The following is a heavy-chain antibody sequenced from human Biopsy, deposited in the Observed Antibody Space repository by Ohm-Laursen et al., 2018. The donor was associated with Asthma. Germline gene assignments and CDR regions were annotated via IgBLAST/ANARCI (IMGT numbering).Heavy chain of an antibody. D-gene: IGHD6-13*01. Sequence: SVKVSCKTSGGTFGNYAISWVRQAPGLGLEWMGGISPVFGSTNIAQKFQGRVTISADIFTKTAYLEVSSLRSDDTAVYYCASPSSSREILYYYYNMDIWGQGTTVTVSS. CDR3: ASPSSSREILYYYYNMDI. J-gene: IGHJ6*02. CDR1: GGTFGNYA. CDR2: ISPVFGST. V-gene: IGHV1-69*06.